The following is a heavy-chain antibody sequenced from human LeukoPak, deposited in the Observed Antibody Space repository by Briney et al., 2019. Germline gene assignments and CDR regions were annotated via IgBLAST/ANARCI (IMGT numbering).Heavy chain of an antibody. Sequence: GGSLRLSCAASGFTFSSYWMSWVRQAPGKGLEGVANIKQDGREKYYVDSVKGRFNIYRDNAKNSLYLQMNSLRDEDTAVYYCARKALGSGNYYSDYWGQGTLVTVSS. CDR2: IKQDGREK. CDR1: GFTFSSYW. D-gene: IGHD1-26*01. V-gene: IGHV3-7*01. J-gene: IGHJ4*02. CDR3: ARKALGSGNYYSDY.